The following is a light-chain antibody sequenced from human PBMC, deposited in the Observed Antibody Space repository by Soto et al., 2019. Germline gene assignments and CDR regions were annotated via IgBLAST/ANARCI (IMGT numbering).Light chain of an antibody. CDR1: QSISNY. V-gene: IGKV1-39*01. CDR2: AAS. CDR3: QQSYSTPTT. J-gene: IGKJ5*01. Sequence: DIHMTQSPSSLSASVGDRVTITCRASQSISNYLNWYQQKPGKAPKLLIYAASSLQSGVPSRFSGSGSGTDFTLTISSLQPEDFATYYCQQSYSTPTTFGQGTRLEIK.